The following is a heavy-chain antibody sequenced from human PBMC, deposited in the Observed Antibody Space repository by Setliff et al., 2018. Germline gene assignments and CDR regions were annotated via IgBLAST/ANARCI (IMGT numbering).Heavy chain of an antibody. CDR3: ARGMYSSRWYDYRAFDI. D-gene: IGHD6-13*01. J-gene: IGHJ3*02. V-gene: IGHV1-18*01. CDR2: MSA. CDR1: GYTFTNYG. Sequence: ASVKVSCKASGYTFTNYGINWVRQAPGQGLEWIGWMSAYAQKFQGRVTITTDESTSTAYMELSSLRSEDTAVYHCARGMYSSRWYDYRAFDIWGQGTTVTVSS.